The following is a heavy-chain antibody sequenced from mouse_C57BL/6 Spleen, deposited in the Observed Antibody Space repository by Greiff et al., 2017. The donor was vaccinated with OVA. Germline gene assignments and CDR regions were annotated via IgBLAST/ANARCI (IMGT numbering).Heavy chain of an antibody. V-gene: IGHV1-82*01. CDR3: ARHLYYGYDGDAMDY. Sequence: VKLMESGPELVKPGASVKISCKASGYAFSSSWMNWVKQRPGKGLEWIGRIYPGDGDTNYNGKFKGKATLTADKSSSTAYMQLSSLTSEDSAVYFCARHLYYGYDGDAMDYWGQGTSVTVSS. CDR2: IYPGDGDT. D-gene: IGHD2-2*01. CDR1: GYAFSSSW. J-gene: IGHJ4*01.